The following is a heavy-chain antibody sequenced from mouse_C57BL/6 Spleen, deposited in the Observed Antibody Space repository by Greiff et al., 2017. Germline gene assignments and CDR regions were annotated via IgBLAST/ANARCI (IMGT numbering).Heavy chain of an antibody. V-gene: IGHV1-50*01. CDR1: GYTFTSYW. Sequence: QVQLQQPGAELVKPGASVQLSCKASGYTFTSYWMQWVKQRPGQGLEWLGEIDPSDSYTNYTQKFKGKATLTVDTSSSTAYMQLSSLSSEDSAVYYCARRVAYWGQGTLVTVSA. J-gene: IGHJ3*01. CDR2: IDPSDSYT. CDR3: ARRVAY.